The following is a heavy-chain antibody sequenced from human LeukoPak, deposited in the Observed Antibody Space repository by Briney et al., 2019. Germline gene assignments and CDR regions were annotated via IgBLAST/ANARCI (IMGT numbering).Heavy chain of an antibody. J-gene: IGHJ5*02. V-gene: IGHV4-59*12. CDR1: GGSISSYY. CDR3: ARESITFGGVIVSSLPFDP. CDR2: IYYSGRT. Sequence: NPSETLSLTCTVSGGSISSYYWSWIRQPPGKGLEWIGYIYYSGRTNYNPSLKSRVTISVDTSKNQFSLKLSSVTAADTAVYYCARESITFGGVIVSSLPFDPWGQGTLVTVSS. D-gene: IGHD3-16*02.